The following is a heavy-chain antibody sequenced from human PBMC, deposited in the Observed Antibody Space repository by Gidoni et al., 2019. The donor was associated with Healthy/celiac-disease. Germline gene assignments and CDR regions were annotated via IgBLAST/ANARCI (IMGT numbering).Heavy chain of an antibody. CDR3: ARGRVMSGWLQSFDY. J-gene: IGHJ4*02. V-gene: IGHV4-34*01. D-gene: IGHD5-12*01. Sequence: EINHSGSTNYNPSLKSRVTISVDTSKNQFSLKLSSVTAADTAVYYCARGRVMSGWLQSFDYWGQGTLVTVSS. CDR2: INHSGST.